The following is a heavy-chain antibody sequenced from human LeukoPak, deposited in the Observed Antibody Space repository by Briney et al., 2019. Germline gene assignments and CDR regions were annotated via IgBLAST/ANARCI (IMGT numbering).Heavy chain of an antibody. J-gene: IGHJ4*02. CDR1: GGSISSGSSY. CDR2: IYISGST. CDR3: ARTSHLYYYDSSGYYYAY. Sequence: KPSQTLSLTCSVSGGSISSGSSYWTWTRQPAGKGLEWIGRIYISGSTNYNPSLKSRVTISLDTSKNQFSLKLSSVTAADTAVYYCARTSHLYYYDSSGYYYAYWGQGTLVTVSS. D-gene: IGHD3-22*01. V-gene: IGHV4-61*02.